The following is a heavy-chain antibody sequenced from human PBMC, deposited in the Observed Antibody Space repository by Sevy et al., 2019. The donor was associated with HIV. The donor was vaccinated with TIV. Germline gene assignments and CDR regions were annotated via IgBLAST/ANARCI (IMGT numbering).Heavy chain of an antibody. V-gene: IGHV3-74*01. D-gene: IGHD6-13*01. CDR3: ARASGYSSSWYIWYFDL. J-gene: IGHJ2*01. CDR1: GFTFSSYW. Sequence: GSLRLSCAASGFTFSSYWMHWVRQAPGKGLVWVSRINSDGSSTSYADSVKGRFTISRDNAKNTLYLQMNSLRAEDTAVYYCARASGYSSSWYIWYFDLWGRGTLVTVSS. CDR2: INSDGSST.